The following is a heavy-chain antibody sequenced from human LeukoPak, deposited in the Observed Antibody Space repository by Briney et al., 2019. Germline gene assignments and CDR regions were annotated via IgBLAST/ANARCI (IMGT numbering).Heavy chain of an antibody. CDR3: ARTPYVRYFYGMDV. D-gene: IGHD3-10*02. CDR1: GASISTGGFY. V-gene: IGHV4-31*03. CDR2: IYYTGSV. Sequence: SETLSLTCTISGASISTGGFYWTWIRQPPGEGLEWIGYIYYTGSVDYNASLKSRLTISLDTSKNRFSLKLNSVAAADTAVYYCARTPYVRYFYGMDVWGQGTTVTVSS. J-gene: IGHJ6*02.